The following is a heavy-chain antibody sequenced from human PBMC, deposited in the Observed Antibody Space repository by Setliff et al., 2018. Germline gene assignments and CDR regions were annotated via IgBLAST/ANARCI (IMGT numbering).Heavy chain of an antibody. CDR1: GYIFTSYG. CDR3: ARGGYSYGYDHGFDI. V-gene: IGHV1-18*01. D-gene: IGHD5-18*01. CDR2: ISSYNGKT. J-gene: IGHJ3*02. Sequence: ASVKVSCKASGYIFTSYGISWVRQAPGQGLEWMGWISSYNGKTNYAQKLQGRVTMTTDTSTSTAYMELRSLRSDDTAVYYCARGGYSYGYDHGFDIWGQGTMVTVSS.